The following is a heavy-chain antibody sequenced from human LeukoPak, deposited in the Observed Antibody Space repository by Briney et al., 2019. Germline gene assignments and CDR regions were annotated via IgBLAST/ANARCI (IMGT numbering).Heavy chain of an antibody. J-gene: IGHJ5*01. CDR1: SGSISTSNYY. CDR3: AKCPRWLHFDS. Sequence: PSETLSLTCTVSSGSISTSNYYWGWIRQPPGKGLEWIANIYYTGSTYYNPSLKSRLTMSVATSQNQFSLELTSVTAADTAVYFCAKCPRWLHFDSWGQGILVTVSS. D-gene: IGHD5-24*01. CDR2: IYYTGST. V-gene: IGHV4-39*07.